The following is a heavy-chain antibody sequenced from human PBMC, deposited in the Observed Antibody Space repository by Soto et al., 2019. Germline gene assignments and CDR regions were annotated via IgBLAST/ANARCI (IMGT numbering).Heavy chain of an antibody. D-gene: IGHD2-15*01. V-gene: IGHV1-2*04. J-gene: IGHJ3*02. CDR1: GYTFTGYY. CDR2: INPNSGGT. CDR3: ATRLGYCSGGSCPYDAFDI. Sequence: QVQLVQSGAEVKKPGASVKVSCKASGYTFTGYYMHWVRQAPGQGLEWMGWINPNSGGTNYAQKVQGWVTMTRDTSISTAYMELSRLRSDDTAVYYCATRLGYCSGGSCPYDAFDIWGQGTMVTVSS.